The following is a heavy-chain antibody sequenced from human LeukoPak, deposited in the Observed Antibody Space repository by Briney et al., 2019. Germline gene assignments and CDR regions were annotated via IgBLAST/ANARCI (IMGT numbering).Heavy chain of an antibody. V-gene: IGHV3-48*03. Sequence: GGSLRLSCAASGFTFSSYEMNWVRQAPGKGLEWVSYISSSCSTIYYADSVKGRFTISRDNAKNSLYLQMNSLRAEDTAVYYCARETSGDYGDYWGQGTLVTVSS. CDR1: GFTFSSYE. D-gene: IGHD2-15*01. CDR3: ARETSGDYGDY. CDR2: ISSSCSTI. J-gene: IGHJ4*02.